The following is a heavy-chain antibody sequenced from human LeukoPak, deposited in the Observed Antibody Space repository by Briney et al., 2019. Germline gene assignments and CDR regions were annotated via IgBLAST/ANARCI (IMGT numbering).Heavy chain of an antibody. Sequence: PSETLSLTCTVSGGSISSYYWSWIRQPPGKGLEWIGYIYYSGSTNYNPSLKSRVTISVDTSKNQFSLKLSSVTAADTAVYYCARVGWGGNWLDPWGQGTLVTVSS. CDR2: IYYSGST. V-gene: IGHV4-59*01. D-gene: IGHD3-16*01. CDR3: ARVGWGGNWLDP. CDR1: GGSISSYY. J-gene: IGHJ5*02.